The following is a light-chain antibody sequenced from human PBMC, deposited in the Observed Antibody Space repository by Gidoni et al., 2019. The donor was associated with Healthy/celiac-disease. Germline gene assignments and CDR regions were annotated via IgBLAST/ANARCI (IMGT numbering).Light chain of an antibody. J-gene: IGKJ2*01. CDR2: AAS. Sequence: DIQMTQSPSSLSASVGDRVTITCRASQRISSYLNWYHQKPGKAPKLLIYAASSLQSGVPSRFSGSGSGTDFTLTISSLQPEDVATYYCQQSYSTPYTFGQGTKLEIK. V-gene: IGKV1-39*01. CDR3: QQSYSTPYT. CDR1: QRISSY.